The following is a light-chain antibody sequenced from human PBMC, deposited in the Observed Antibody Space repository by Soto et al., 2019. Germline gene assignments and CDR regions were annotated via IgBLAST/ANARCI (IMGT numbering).Light chain of an antibody. CDR1: SNDIGGYNY. Sequence: QSALTQPASVSGSPGQSITIPCTGSSNDIGGYNYVSWYQQHPGRAPKLVIYKVSDRPSGVSTRFSASKSGNTASLTISGLQAEDEADYYCSSYSTTTTPQWVSGGGTKLTVL. CDR3: SSYSTTTTPQWV. J-gene: IGLJ3*02. V-gene: IGLV2-14*01. CDR2: KVS.